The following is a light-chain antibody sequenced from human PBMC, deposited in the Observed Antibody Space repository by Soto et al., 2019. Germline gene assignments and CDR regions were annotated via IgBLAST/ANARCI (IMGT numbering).Light chain of an antibody. CDR3: QCYCLSPGYT. Sequence: EIVLTQSPGTLSLSPGERATLSCRASQSVSSTYLAWYQQKPGQPPRLLIYDASSRATGVPDRFSGSGSGTDFTLTISRLEPEDFAVYYCQCYCLSPGYTFGQGTKVEIK. V-gene: IGKV3-20*01. J-gene: IGKJ2*01. CDR1: QSVSSTY. CDR2: DAS.